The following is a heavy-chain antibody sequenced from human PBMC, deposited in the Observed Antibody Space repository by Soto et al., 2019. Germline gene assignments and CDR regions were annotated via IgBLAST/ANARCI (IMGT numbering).Heavy chain of an antibody. CDR1: GGTFSSYA. D-gene: IGHD6-13*01. CDR2: IIPIFGTA. V-gene: IGHV1-69*13. J-gene: IGHJ4*02. Sequence: SVKVSCKASGGTFSSYAISWVRQAPGQGLEWMGGIIPIFGTANYAQKFQGRVTITADESTSTAYMELSSLRSEDTAVYYCARSIAAAGPHGYYFDYWGQGTLVTVSS. CDR3: ARSIAAAGPHGYYFDY.